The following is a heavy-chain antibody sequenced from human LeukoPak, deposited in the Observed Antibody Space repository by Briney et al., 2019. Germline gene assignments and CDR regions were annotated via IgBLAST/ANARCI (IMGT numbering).Heavy chain of an antibody. CDR1: GYTFRTFP. V-gene: IGHV7-4-1*02. Sequence: ASVTVSCKASGYTFRTFPIQWVRQAPGQGLEWMGWINTNTWSPTYAQGLPGRFVFSLDTSVSTALLEINSLKAEDTALYYCVRGIDTAGYFNYWGQGTLVTVSS. D-gene: IGHD3-9*01. CDR2: INTNTWSP. CDR3: VRGIDTAGYFNY. J-gene: IGHJ4*02.